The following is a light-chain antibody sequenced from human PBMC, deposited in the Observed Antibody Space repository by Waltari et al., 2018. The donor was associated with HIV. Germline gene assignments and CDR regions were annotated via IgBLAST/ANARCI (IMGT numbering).Light chain of an antibody. CDR2: KVS. Sequence: VLLTQSPRSLPVTRGQPASISCRSNQSLVYTDANTYLHWFYQRPGQSPRRLIYKVSYRDSGVPDRFSGSGSGTDFTLTISGVEADDVGIYYCMQGTHWPSYSFGQGTKLEI. J-gene: IGKJ2*03. CDR1: QSLVYTDANTY. CDR3: MQGTHWPSYS. V-gene: IGKV2-30*01.